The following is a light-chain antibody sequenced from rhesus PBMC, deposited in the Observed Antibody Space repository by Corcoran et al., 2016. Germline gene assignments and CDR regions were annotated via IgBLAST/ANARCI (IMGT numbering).Light chain of an antibody. CDR2: DAS. CDR1: QGISRY. Sequence: DIQMTQSPSSLSASVGDTVTITCRASQGISRYLSWFQRKPGKAPKLLIHDASSLGSGVPSRFSGSGSGTDFTLTVSSLQPEDFAAYYCLQHNSYPPTFDQGTKVEIK. V-gene: IGKV1-28*03. CDR3: LQHNSYPPT. J-gene: IGKJ1*01.